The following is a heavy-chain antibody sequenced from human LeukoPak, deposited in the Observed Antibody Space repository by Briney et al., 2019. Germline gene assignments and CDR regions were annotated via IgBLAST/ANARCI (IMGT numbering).Heavy chain of an antibody. Sequence: SETLSLTCAVYGGSFSGYYWSWIRQPPGKGLEWIGEINHSGSTNYNPSLKSRVTISVDTSKNQFSLKLSSVTAADTAVYYCARGEGVVVAAIAFDYWGQGTLVTVSS. CDR2: INHSGST. CDR1: GGSFSGYY. CDR3: ARGEGVVVAAIAFDY. J-gene: IGHJ4*02. D-gene: IGHD2-15*01. V-gene: IGHV4-34*01.